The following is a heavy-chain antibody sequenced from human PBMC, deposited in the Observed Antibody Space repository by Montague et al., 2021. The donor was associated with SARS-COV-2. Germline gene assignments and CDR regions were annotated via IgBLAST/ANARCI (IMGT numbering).Heavy chain of an antibody. Sequence: SETLSLTCAVYGGSFSGYYWSWIRQPPGKGLEWIGEINHSGSTNYNPSLKSRVTISVDTSKNQFSLKLSSVTAADTAVYYCARGPVDDNCSGGSCYSRYHYGMDVWGQGTTVTVSS. V-gene: IGHV4-34*01. CDR2: INHSGST. CDR1: GGSFSGYY. CDR3: ARGPVDDNCSGGSCYSRYHYGMDV. J-gene: IGHJ6*02. D-gene: IGHD2-15*01.